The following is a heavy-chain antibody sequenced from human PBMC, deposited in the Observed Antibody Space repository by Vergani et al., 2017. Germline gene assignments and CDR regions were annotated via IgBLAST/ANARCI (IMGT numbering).Heavy chain of an antibody. J-gene: IGHJ5*02. Sequence: EVQLVESGGGLVQPGGSLRLSCAASGFTVSSNYMSWVRQAPGKGLEWVSVIYSGGSTYYADSVKGRFTISRDNSKNTLYLQMNSLRAEDTAVYYCARGTRPLWFGSPGWFDPWGQGTLVTVSS. D-gene: IGHD3-10*01. CDR1: GFTVSSNY. V-gene: IGHV3-66*01. CDR3: ARGTRPLWFGSPGWFDP. CDR2: IYSGGST.